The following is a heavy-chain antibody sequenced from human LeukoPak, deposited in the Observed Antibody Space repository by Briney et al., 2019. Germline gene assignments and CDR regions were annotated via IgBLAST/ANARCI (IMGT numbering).Heavy chain of an antibody. V-gene: IGHV1-2*02. CDR2: INPNSGGT. D-gene: IGHD3-16*01. CDR1: GYTFTSYY. Sequence: ASVKVSCKASGYTFTSYYMHWVRQAPGQGLEWMGWINPNSGGTNYAQNFQGRVTMTRDTSISTAYMELSRLRSDDTAVYYCARGAGGAALDPWGQGTLVTVSS. J-gene: IGHJ5*02. CDR3: ARGAGGAALDP.